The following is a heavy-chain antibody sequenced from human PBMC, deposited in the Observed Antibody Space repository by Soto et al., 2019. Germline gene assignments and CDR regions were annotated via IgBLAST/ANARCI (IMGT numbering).Heavy chain of an antibody. V-gene: IGHV3-73*01. CDR2: IRSKPNNYAT. CDR3: SRQASDFWSGKPQYYMDV. Sequence: EVQLVESGGGLVQPGGSLKLSCAASGFTFSGSAMHWVRQASGNGLEWVGRIRSKPNNYATAYGASVKGRFTISRDDSKNTAYLQMNSLNTEDTAVYYCSRQASDFWSGKPQYYMDVWGKGPTVTVAS. CDR1: GFTFSGSA. J-gene: IGHJ6*03. D-gene: IGHD3-3*01.